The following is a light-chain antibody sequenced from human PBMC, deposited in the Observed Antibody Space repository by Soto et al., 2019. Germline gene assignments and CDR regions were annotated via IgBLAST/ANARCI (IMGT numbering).Light chain of an antibody. CDR2: AVS. Sequence: QPVLTQPASVSGSPGQSVTISCTGTSSDIGAYNYVSWYQHHPGKAPKLIIYAVSNRPSGVSNRFSGSKSANTASLTISGLLAEDEAEYYCTSYVSSNLLIFGGGTKLTVL. CDR1: SSDIGAYNY. V-gene: IGLV2-14*01. CDR3: TSYVSSNLLI. J-gene: IGLJ2*01.